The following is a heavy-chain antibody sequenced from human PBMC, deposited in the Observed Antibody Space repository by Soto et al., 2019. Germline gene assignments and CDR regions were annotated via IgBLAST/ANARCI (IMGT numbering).Heavy chain of an antibody. V-gene: IGHV1-2*02. D-gene: IGHD2-21*02. CDR1: GYTFTGYY. Sequence: QVQLVQSGAEVKKPGASVKVSCKASGYTFTGYYMHWVRQAPGQGLEWMGWINPNSGGTNYAQKFEGRVTMTRATSINTAYMELSRLRSDDTAVYYWARGGVTTYYYYYGMDVWGQGTTVTVSS. CDR3: ARGGVTTYYYYYGMDV. J-gene: IGHJ6*02. CDR2: INPNSGGT.